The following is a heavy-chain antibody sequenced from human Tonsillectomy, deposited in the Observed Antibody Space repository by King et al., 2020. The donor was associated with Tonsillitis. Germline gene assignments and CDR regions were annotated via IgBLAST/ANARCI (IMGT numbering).Heavy chain of an antibody. Sequence: VQLVESGGGVVQPGRSLRLSCAASGFTLSIYVMHWVRQAPGKGLEWVAVISYDGSNKYYADSVKGRFTISRDKSKNTLYLQMNSLRAEDTAVYYCARDDLEGYPEAFDIWGQGTMVTVSS. D-gene: IGHD1-1*01. CDR3: ARDDLEGYPEAFDI. V-gene: IGHV3-33*05. CDR1: GFTLSIYV. CDR2: ISYDGSNK. J-gene: IGHJ3*02.